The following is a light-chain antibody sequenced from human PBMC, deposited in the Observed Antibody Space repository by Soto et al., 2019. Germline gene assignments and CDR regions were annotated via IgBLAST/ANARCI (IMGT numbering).Light chain of an antibody. CDR3: LQHNTYPLT. CDR2: AAS. V-gene: IGKV1-17*01. J-gene: IGKJ4*01. Sequence: DIQMTQSPSSLSASVGDRVTITCRASQDIRKDLGWYQQKPGKAPKRLIYAASTLHSGVPSRFSGSGSGTEFPLTITSLQPEDFATYYCLQHNTYPLTFGRGTKVEI. CDR1: QDIRKD.